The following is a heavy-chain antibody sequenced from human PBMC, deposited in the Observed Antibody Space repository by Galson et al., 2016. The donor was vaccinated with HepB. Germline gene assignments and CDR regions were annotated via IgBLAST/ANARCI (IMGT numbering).Heavy chain of an antibody. CDR1: RFTFSRYG. V-gene: IGHV3-33*01. J-gene: IGHJ4*02. CDR2: IWYDGSNK. CDR3: ARDPGTICHGINYHFDL. Sequence: SLRLSCAASRFTFSRYGMHWVRQAPGKGLEWVAGIWYDGSNKYYADSVKGRFTISRDNSKNTLYLQMNSLRLEDTALYYCARDPGTICHGINYHFDLWGQGSLVTVSS. D-gene: IGHD1-1*01.